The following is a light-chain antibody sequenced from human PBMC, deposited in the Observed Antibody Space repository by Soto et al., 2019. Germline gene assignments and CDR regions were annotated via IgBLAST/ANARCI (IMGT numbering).Light chain of an antibody. CDR2: DAS. Sequence: VMTHSPATLSESPEDRATLSCRASQSVGIRLGWYQQRPGQAPRLIIYDASTRAAGIPARFSGSGSGTEFTLTISSLQSEDFAVYYCHQYDDWPTWTFGQGTKVDIK. CDR3: HQYDDWPTWT. CDR1: QSVGIR. J-gene: IGKJ1*01. V-gene: IGKV3-15*01.